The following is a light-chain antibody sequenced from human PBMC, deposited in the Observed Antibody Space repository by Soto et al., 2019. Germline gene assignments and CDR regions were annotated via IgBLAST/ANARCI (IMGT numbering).Light chain of an antibody. J-gene: IGLJ1*01. CDR2: KDN. V-gene: IGLV3-25*02. CDR3: QSSDSSGRYPYV. CDR1: ALPKQY. Sequence: YELTQPPSVSVSPGQTARITCSGDALPKQYAYWYQQKPGQAPVVVIYKDNERPSGIPERFSGSTSGTTVTLTISGVQAEDEADYFCQSSDSSGRYPYVFGTGTKVTVL.